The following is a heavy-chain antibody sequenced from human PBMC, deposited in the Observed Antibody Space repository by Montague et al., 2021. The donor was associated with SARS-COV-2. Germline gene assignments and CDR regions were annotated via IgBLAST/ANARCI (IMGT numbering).Heavy chain of an antibody. D-gene: IGHD3-22*01. Sequence: SLRLSCGASGFTFSRYEMNLVRQAPGKGLEWVSYISSSCSTIYYADSXNVRFTISSDNAKNSLYLQMNSLRAEDTAVYYCARGGRYDSSGYPFDPWGQGTLVTVSS. CDR2: ISSSCSTI. CDR3: ARGGRYDSSGYPFDP. CDR1: GFTFSRYE. V-gene: IGHV3-48*03. J-gene: IGHJ5*02.